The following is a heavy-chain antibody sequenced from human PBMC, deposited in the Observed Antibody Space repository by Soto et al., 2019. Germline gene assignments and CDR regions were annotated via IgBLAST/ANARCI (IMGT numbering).Heavy chain of an antibody. J-gene: IGHJ6*02. Sequence: SVKVSCKASGGTFSSYAISWVRQAPGQGLEWMGGIIPIFGTANYAQKFQGRVTITADESTSTAYMELSSLRSEDTAVYYCARDYGGYCSGGSCHSRLIYYYGMDVWGQGTTVTVS. CDR3: ARDYGGYCSGGSCHSRLIYYYGMDV. CDR2: IIPIFGTA. D-gene: IGHD2-15*01. V-gene: IGHV1-69*13. CDR1: GGTFSSYA.